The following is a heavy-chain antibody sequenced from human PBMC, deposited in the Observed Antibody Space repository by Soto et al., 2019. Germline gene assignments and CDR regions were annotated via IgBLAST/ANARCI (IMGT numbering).Heavy chain of an antibody. D-gene: IGHD5-12*01. CDR1: GFTFSTYS. Sequence: EVQLLESGGGLVQPGGSLRLSCAASGFTFSTYSMAWVRQTPGKGPAWVSGLSGSGANTFYADSVRGRFTISVDNSRNTVYLQMNSLRVEDTAIYYCARWDGYGDEWGQGTLVTVSS. V-gene: IGHV3-23*01. J-gene: IGHJ4*02. CDR3: ARWDGYGDE. CDR2: LSGSGANT.